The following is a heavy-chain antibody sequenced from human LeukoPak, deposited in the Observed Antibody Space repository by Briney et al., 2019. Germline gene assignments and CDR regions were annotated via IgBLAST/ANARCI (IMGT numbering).Heavy chain of an antibody. CDR3: ARANYDILTGYYYPLEYYYYMDV. Sequence: PGGSLRLSCAASGFTFSSYWMSWVRQAPGKGLEWVANIKQDGSEKYYVDSVKGRFTISRDNAKNSLYLQMSSLRAEDTAVYYCARANYDILTGYYYPLEYYYYMDVWGKGTTVTVSS. V-gene: IGHV3-7*01. CDR1: GFTFSSYW. J-gene: IGHJ6*03. D-gene: IGHD3-9*01. CDR2: IKQDGSEK.